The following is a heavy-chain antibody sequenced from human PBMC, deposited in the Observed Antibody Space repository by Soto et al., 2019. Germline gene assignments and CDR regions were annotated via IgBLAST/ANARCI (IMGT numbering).Heavy chain of an antibody. J-gene: IGHJ4*02. CDR3: AREGEYSSGWFIFDH. Sequence: PSETLSLTCTVSGGSISSGGYYWSWIRQHPGKGLEWIGYIYYSGSTYYNPSLKSRVTISVDTSKNQFSLRLSSVTAADTAVYYCAREGEYSSGWFIFDHWGQGALVTVS. CDR2: IYYSGST. D-gene: IGHD6-19*01. CDR1: GGSISSGGYY. V-gene: IGHV4-31*03.